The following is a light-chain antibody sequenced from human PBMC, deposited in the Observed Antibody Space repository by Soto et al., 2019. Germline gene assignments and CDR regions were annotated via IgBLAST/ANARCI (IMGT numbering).Light chain of an antibody. CDR3: QQYGSSLIT. Sequence: EIVLTQSPGTLSLSPGERATLSCRASQSVSSSYLAWYQQKPGQAPRLLIYGASSRATGIPDRFSASGSGTDFTLTISGLEPEDFAVYYCQQYGSSLITFGQGTRLAIK. V-gene: IGKV3-20*01. J-gene: IGKJ5*01. CDR1: QSVSSSY. CDR2: GAS.